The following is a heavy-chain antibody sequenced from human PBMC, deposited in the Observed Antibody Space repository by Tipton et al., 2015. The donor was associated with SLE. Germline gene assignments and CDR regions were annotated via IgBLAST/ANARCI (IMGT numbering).Heavy chain of an antibody. V-gene: IGHV3-23*03. CDR3: ARERPYDRLTGDYDMDV. CDR1: GFTFSNYV. Sequence: SLRLSCAASGFTFSNYVMSWVRQAPGKGLEWVSVIYSGGGTTYYADSVKGRFIISRDNSKNPLSLQLNSLRGDDTAVYYCARERPYDRLTGDYDMDVWGKGTTVTVSS. J-gene: IGHJ6*03. D-gene: IGHD3-9*01. CDR2: IYSGGGTT.